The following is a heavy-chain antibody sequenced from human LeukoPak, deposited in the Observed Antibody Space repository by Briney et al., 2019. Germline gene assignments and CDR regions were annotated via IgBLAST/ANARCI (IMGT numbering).Heavy chain of an antibody. D-gene: IGHD3-3*01. CDR1: GFTFSSYW. V-gene: IGHV3-7*01. Sequence: GGSLRLSCAASGFTFSSYWMSWVRQAPGKGLEWVANIKQDGSEKYYVDSVKGRFTISRGNAKNSLYLQMNSLRAEDTAVYYCARDLRVIFGVVKTTLDYWGQGTLVTVSS. J-gene: IGHJ4*02. CDR2: IKQDGSEK. CDR3: ARDLRVIFGVVKTTLDY.